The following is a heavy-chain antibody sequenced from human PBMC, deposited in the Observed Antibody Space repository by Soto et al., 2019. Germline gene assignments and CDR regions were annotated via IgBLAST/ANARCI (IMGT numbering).Heavy chain of an antibody. CDR1: GFSFSSYG. CDR2: ISDDGSNK. CDR3: STDFSVYYYYYDMDV. J-gene: IGHJ6*02. D-gene: IGHD3-10*01. V-gene: IGHV3-30*03. Sequence: QVQLVESGGGVVQPGRSLRLSCAASGFSFSSYGMHWVRQAPGKALEWVAVISDDGSNKYYADSVKGRFTISRDNSKTTQYLQMNSLRAEDTAVYYCSTDFSVYYYYYDMDVWGQGTTVTVSS.